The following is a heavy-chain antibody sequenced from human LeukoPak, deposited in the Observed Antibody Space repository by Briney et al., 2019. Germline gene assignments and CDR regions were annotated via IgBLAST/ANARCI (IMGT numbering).Heavy chain of an antibody. Sequence: GGSLRLSCAASGFTFSSYVMHWVRQAPGKGLEWVAVISYDGSNKYYADSVKGRFTISRDNSKNTLYLQMNSLRAEDTAVYYCARDRYCSGGSCYSDPPWFDPWGQGTLVTVSS. CDR1: GFTFSSYV. CDR3: ARDRYCSGGSCYSDPPWFDP. D-gene: IGHD2-15*01. J-gene: IGHJ5*02. CDR2: ISYDGSNK. V-gene: IGHV3-30*04.